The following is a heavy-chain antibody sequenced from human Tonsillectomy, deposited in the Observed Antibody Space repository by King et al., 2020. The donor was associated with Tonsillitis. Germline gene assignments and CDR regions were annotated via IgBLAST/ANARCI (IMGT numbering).Heavy chain of an antibody. Sequence: VQLVESGAEVKKPGASVKVSCKTSGYTFLIYGISWVRQAPGQGLEWMGWINAYNGHTNYARKLQDRVTMTTDTSTSTAYMELRSLRSDDTAVYYCARDYYKDYRVSFFDIWGQGTMVTVSS. CDR1: GYTFLIYG. CDR3: ARDYYKDYRVSFFDI. CDR2: INAYNGHT. J-gene: IGHJ3*02. D-gene: IGHD3-10*01. V-gene: IGHV1-18*01.